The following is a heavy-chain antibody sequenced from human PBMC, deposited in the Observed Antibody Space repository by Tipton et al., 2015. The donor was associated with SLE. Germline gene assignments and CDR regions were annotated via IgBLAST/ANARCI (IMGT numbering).Heavy chain of an antibody. D-gene: IGHD3-10*01. V-gene: IGHV3-30*02. CDR1: GFTFSSYS. J-gene: IGHJ4*02. CDR3: AKVGVYYYGLFDY. Sequence: GSLRLSCAASGFTFSSYSMNWVRQAPGKGLEWVAFIRYDGSNKYYADSVKGRFTISRDNSKNTLYLQMNSLRAEDTAVYYCAKVGVYYYGLFDYWGQGTLVTVSS. CDR2: IRYDGSNK.